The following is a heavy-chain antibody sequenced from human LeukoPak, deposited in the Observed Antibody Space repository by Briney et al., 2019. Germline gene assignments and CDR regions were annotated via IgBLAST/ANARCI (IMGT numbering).Heavy chain of an antibody. J-gene: IGHJ6*03. CDR1: GYTFTGYY. Sequence: ASVKVSCKSSGYTFTGYYMHWVRQAPGQGLEWMGWISPNSGGTNYAQKFQGRVTMTRDTSISTAYMELSRLRSDDTAVYYCAREAYDSGSFRTDYYYMDVWGKGTTVTTSS. CDR2: ISPNSGGT. D-gene: IGHD3-10*01. CDR3: AREAYDSGSFRTDYYYMDV. V-gene: IGHV1-2*02.